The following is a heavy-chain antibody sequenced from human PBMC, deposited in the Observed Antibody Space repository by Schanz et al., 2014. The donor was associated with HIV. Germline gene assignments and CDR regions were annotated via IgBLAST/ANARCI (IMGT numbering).Heavy chain of an antibody. CDR3: AKPEYDSRGNSQSHFDY. CDR2: TSYDGTKK. V-gene: IGHV3-30*18. CDR1: GFNFNSYG. Sequence: QMQLVESGGGVVQPGRSLRLSCVASGFNFNSYGMHWVRQAPGKGLEWVAVTSYDGTKKHYADSVNGRFTISRDNSKNTLYLQMTTLRIDDTAVYYCAKPEYDSRGNSQSHFDYWGQGTLVTVSS. D-gene: IGHD3-22*01. J-gene: IGHJ4*02.